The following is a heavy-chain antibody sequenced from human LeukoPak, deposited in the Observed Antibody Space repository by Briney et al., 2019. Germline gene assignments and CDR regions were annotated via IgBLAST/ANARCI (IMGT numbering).Heavy chain of an antibody. CDR3: ARWNYYGSGSFDY. V-gene: IGHV3-53*01. CDR2: IYSGGAT. D-gene: IGHD3-10*01. J-gene: IGHJ4*02. CDR1: GFIVSSKY. Sequence: PEGSLRLSCAASGFIVSSKYMSWVRQAPGKGLEWVSVIYSGGATYYSDSVKGRFTISRDNSKNTLYLQMNSLRAEDTAVYYCARWNYYGSGSFDYWGQGTLVTVSS.